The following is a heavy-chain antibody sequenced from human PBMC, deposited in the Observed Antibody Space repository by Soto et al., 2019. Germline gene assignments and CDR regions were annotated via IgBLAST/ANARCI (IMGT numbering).Heavy chain of an antibody. J-gene: IGHJ4*02. CDR2: ISSSSSYI. D-gene: IGHD5-12*01. CDR3: ARDLRAYHFDY. CDR1: GFTFSSYS. V-gene: IGHV3-21*01. Sequence: GGSLRLSCAASGFTFSSYSMNWVRQAPGKGLEWVSSISSSSSYIYYADSVKGRFTISRDNAKNSLYLQMNSLRAEDTAVYYCARDLRAYHFDYWGQGTLVTVSS.